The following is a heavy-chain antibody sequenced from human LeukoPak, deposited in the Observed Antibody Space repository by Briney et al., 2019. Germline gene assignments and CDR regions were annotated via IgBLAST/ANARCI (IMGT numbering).Heavy chain of an antibody. Sequence: TSETLSLTCTVSGASISGSGYYWGWIRQPPGKGLEWIGNIYDSGSTYYNASLQSRVTISIDTSKNQFSLKLSSVTAADTAVYYCAKGSSSWLPRYYFGYWGQGTLVTVSS. CDR1: GASISGSGYY. J-gene: IGHJ4*02. D-gene: IGHD6-13*01. V-gene: IGHV4-39*01. CDR2: IYDSGST. CDR3: AKGSSSWLPRYYFGY.